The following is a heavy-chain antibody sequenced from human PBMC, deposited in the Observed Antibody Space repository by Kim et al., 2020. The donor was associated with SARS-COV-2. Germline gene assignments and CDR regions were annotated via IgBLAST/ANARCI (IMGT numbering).Heavy chain of an antibody. CDR3: ARGGGGYSLDYFDC. J-gene: IGHJ4*02. CDR1: GYTFINYY. Sequence: ASVKVSCKGSGYTFINYYMHWVRQAPGQGLEWMGIINPTSGGTSYAQKFQGRVTMTRDTSTNTVYMELSSLRSDDTAFYSCARGGGGYSLDYFDCWGQGT. D-gene: IGHD3-10*01. V-gene: IGHV1-46*01. CDR2: INPTSGGT.